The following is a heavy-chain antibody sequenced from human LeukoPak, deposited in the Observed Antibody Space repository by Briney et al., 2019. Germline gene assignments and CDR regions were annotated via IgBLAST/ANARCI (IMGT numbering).Heavy chain of an antibody. Sequence: GGSLRLSCAASGFTFSSYEMNWVRQAPGKGLEWVPYISSSGSTIYYADSVKGRFTISRDNAKNSLYLQMNSLRAEDTAVYYCAPYYYGSGSYANWFDPWGQGTLVTVSS. V-gene: IGHV3-48*03. CDR3: APYYYGSGSYANWFDP. CDR2: ISSSGSTI. D-gene: IGHD3-10*01. CDR1: GFTFSSYE. J-gene: IGHJ5*02.